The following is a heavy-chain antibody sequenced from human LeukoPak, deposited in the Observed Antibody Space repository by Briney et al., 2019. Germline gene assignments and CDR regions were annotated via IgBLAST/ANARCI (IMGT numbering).Heavy chain of an antibody. D-gene: IGHD3-3*01. CDR2: IRYDGSNK. V-gene: IGHV3-30*02. Sequence: GGSLRLSCAASGFTFSTHGMYWVRQTPGKGLEWVAFIRYDGSNKYYADSVKGRFTISRDNSKNTLYLQMNSLRSEDTALYYCAKDRIYAFDIWGQGTMVTVSS. CDR3: AKDRIYAFDI. CDR1: GFTFSTHG. J-gene: IGHJ3*02.